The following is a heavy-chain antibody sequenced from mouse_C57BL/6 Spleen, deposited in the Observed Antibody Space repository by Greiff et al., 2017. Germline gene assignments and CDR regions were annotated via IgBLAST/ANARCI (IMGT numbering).Heavy chain of an antibody. J-gene: IGHJ2*01. CDR3: ARSYYYGSREYYFDY. D-gene: IGHD1-1*01. V-gene: IGHV1-81*01. CDR2: IYPRSGNT. Sequence: VKLMESGAELARPGASVKLSCKASGYTFTSYGISWVKQRTGQGLEWIGEIYPRSGNTYYNEKFKGKATLTADKSSSTAYMELRSLTSEDSAVYFCARSYYYGSREYYFDYWGQGTTLTVSS. CDR1: GYTFTSYG.